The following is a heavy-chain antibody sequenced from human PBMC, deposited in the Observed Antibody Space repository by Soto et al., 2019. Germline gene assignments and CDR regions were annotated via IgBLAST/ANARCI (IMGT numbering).Heavy chain of an antibody. CDR2: IYHSGST. D-gene: IGHD4-17*01. Sequence: PSETLSLTCAVSGGSISSGGYSWSWIRQPPGKGLEWIGYIYHSGSTYYNPSLKSRVTISVDRSKNQFSLKLSSVTAADTAVYYCARVEYGDYGPLFDYWGQGTLVTVSS. J-gene: IGHJ4*02. CDR1: GGSISSGGYS. CDR3: ARVEYGDYGPLFDY. V-gene: IGHV4-30-2*01.